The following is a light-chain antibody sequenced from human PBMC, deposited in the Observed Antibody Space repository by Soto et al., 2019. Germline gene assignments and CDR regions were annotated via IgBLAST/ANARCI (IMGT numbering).Light chain of an antibody. CDR3: QQYGSSPLYS. CDR2: GAS. CDR1: QSVSSNY. J-gene: IGKJ2*01. V-gene: IGKV3-20*01. Sequence: VVLTQSPGTLSLSPGERATLSCRASQSVSSNYLAWYQQKPGQAPRLLIYGASNRATGIPDRFSGSGSGTDFTLSISRLESEDSAVYYCQQYGSSPLYSFGQGTKLEIK.